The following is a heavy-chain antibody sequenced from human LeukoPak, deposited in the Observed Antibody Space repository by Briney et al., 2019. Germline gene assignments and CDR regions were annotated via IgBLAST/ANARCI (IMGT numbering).Heavy chain of an antibody. Sequence: PGGSLRLSCAASGFTFSSYWMSWVRQAPGKGLEWVANIKQDGSEKYYVDPVKSRFTISRDNAKNSLYLQMNSLRAEDTAVYYCARDLYRIVVVPHYFDYWGQGTLVTVSS. D-gene: IGHD3-22*01. V-gene: IGHV3-7*01. J-gene: IGHJ4*02. CDR1: GFTFSSYW. CDR3: ARDLYRIVVVPHYFDY. CDR2: IKQDGSEK.